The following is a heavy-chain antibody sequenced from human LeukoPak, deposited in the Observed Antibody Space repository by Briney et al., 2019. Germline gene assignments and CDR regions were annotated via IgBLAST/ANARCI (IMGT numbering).Heavy chain of an antibody. CDR2: IYYSGST. D-gene: IGHD6-6*01. J-gene: IGHJ4*02. CDR3: ASLTYSSSSAVDY. CDR1: GGSISSGGYD. Sequence: SETLSLTCTVSGGSISSGGYDWSWIRQHPGKGLEWIGYIYYSGSTYYNPSLKSRVTISVDTSKNQFSLKLSSVTAADTAVYYCASLTYSSSSAVDYWGQGTLVTVSS. V-gene: IGHV4-31*03.